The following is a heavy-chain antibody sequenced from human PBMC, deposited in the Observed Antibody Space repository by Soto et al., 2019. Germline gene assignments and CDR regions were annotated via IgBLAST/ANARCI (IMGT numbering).Heavy chain of an antibody. V-gene: IGHV3-30*18. D-gene: IGHD6-13*01. Sequence: QVQLVESGGGVVQPGRSLRLSCAASGFTFSSYGMHWVRQAPAKGLEWVAVISYDGSNKYYADSVKGRFTISRDNSKNTLYLQMNSLRAEDTAVYYCAKEAGIAAAGTGAFDIWGQGTMVTVSS. CDR1: GFTFSSYG. CDR2: ISYDGSNK. J-gene: IGHJ3*02. CDR3: AKEAGIAAAGTGAFDI.